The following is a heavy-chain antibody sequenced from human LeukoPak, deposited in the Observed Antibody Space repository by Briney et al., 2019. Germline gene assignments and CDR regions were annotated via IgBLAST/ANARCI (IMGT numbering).Heavy chain of an antibody. J-gene: IGHJ4*02. CDR2: LGSAGDT. CDR3: VRGRRSYGFDH. V-gene: IGHV3-13*01. Sequence: GGSLRLSCAASGFNFNNYDMHWVRQAPGKGLEWVSALGSAGDTYYPDSVRGRFTISKETAKNSLYLQMTSLRDEDTAVYYCVRGRRSYGFDHWGQGTLVTVSS. D-gene: IGHD3-16*01. CDR1: GFNFNNYD.